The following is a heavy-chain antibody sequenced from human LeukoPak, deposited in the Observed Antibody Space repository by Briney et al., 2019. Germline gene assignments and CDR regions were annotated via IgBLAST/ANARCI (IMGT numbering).Heavy chain of an antibody. J-gene: IGHJ6*02. CDR2: ISSSSSYI. D-gene: IGHD4-17*01. CDR3: ARDSKTLRGG. V-gene: IGHV3-21*01. CDR1: GFTFSSYS. Sequence: GGSLRLSCAASGFTFSSYSMNWVRQAPGKGLEWVSSISSSSSYIYYADSVKGRFTISRDNAKNSLYLQMNGLRAEDTAVYYCARDSKTLRGGWGQGTTVTVSS.